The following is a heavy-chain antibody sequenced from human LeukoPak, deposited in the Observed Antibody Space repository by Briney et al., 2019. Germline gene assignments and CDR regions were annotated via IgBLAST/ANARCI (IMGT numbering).Heavy chain of an antibody. CDR3: ARDYKYAFDN. D-gene: IGHD5-24*01. J-gene: IGHJ4*02. CDR2: IGISSGNT. CDR1: GFTFSDYS. Sequence: HPGGSLRLSCAAPGFTFSDYSMNWVRQAPGKGLEWISYIGISSGNTKYADSVKGRFTISGDKAKNSLYLQMNSLRVEDTAVYYCARDYKYAFDNWGQGTLVTVSS. V-gene: IGHV3-48*01.